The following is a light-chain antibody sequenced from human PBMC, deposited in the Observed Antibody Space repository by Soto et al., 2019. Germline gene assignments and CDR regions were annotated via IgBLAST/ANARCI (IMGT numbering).Light chain of an antibody. CDR3: LSYATRETYV. V-gene: IGLV2-14*01. CDR2: EVS. Sequence: QSALTQPASVSGSPGQSITISCIGTSSDVGNYNYVSWYQQHPGKAPKVVIYEVSNRPSGVSNRFSGSKSGNTASLTISGLQAEGEADYYCLSYATRETYVFGSGTKLTVL. CDR1: SSDVGNYNY. J-gene: IGLJ1*01.